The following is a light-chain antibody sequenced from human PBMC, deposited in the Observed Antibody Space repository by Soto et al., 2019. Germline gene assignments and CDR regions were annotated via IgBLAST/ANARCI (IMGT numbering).Light chain of an antibody. CDR1: QSVSSN. V-gene: IGKV3-11*01. CDR3: QQRQYWPPIT. CDR2: GAS. Sequence: EIVLTQSPGTLSLSPGERPTLSCRASQSVSSNLAWYQQKPGQAPRLLIYGASTRATGIPARFSGSGSGTDFTLTISSLEPEDFAIYYCQQRQYWPPITFGQGTRLEIK. J-gene: IGKJ5*01.